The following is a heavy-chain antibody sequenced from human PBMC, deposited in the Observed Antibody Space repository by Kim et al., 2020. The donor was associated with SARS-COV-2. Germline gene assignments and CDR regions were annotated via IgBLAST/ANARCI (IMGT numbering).Heavy chain of an antibody. J-gene: IGHJ6*02. CDR3: AKIEYYYGMDV. V-gene: IGHV3-23*01. Sequence: YCAGSVKGRFPISRDNSKNTLYLQMNSLRAEDTAVYYCAKIEYYYGMDVWGQGTTVTVSS.